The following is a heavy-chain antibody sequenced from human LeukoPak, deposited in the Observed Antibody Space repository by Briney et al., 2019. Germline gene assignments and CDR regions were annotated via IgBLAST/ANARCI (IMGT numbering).Heavy chain of an antibody. V-gene: IGHV1-2*02. CDR3: ARPMYYYDSSGYYY. CDR1: GYTFTGYY. D-gene: IGHD3-22*01. J-gene: IGHJ4*02. Sequence: ASVKVSCKASGYTFTGYYMHWVRQAPGQGLEWMGWINPNSGGTNYAQKFQGRVTMTRDTSIRTAYMELSRLRSDDTAVYYCARPMYYYDSSGYYYWGQGTLVTVSS. CDR2: INPNSGGT.